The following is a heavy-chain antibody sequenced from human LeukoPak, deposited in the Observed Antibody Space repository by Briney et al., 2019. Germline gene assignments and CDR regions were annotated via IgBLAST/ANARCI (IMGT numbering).Heavy chain of an antibody. J-gene: IGHJ4*02. CDR3: ASLRDSSGYYFDY. CDR2: IYYSGST. D-gene: IGHD3-22*01. Sequence: SETLSLTCAVYGGSFSGYYWSWIRQPPGKGLEWIGYIYYSGSTNYNPSLKSRVTISVDTSKNQFSLKLSSVTAADTAVYYCASLRDSSGYYFDYWGQGTLVTVSS. V-gene: IGHV4-59*01. CDR1: GGSFSGYY.